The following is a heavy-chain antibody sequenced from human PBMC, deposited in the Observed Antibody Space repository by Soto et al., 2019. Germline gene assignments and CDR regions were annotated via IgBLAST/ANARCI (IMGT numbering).Heavy chain of an antibody. CDR3: ATYGRGWYANY. Sequence: ASVKVSCKASGYIFTSYNINWVRQAAGHGLEWMGWVNPDSGHTVYAQKVQGRVTMTRDTSTSTAHMELRSLTPDDTAVYYCATYGRGWYANYWGQGTLVTVSS. D-gene: IGHD6-19*01. CDR1: GYIFTSYN. J-gene: IGHJ4*02. CDR2: VNPDSGHT. V-gene: IGHV1-8*02.